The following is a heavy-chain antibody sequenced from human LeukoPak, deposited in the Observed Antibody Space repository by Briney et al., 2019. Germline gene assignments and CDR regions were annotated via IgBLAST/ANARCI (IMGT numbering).Heavy chain of an antibody. Sequence: QTGGSLRLSCAASGFTFSSYWTNWARQAPGKGLEWVASINHNGNVNYYVDSVKGRFTISRDNAKNSLYPQMSNLRAEDTAVYFCARGGGLDVWGQGATVTVSS. D-gene: IGHD3-16*01. CDR2: INHNGNVN. CDR3: ARGGGLDV. CDR1: GFTFSSYW. V-gene: IGHV3-7*03. J-gene: IGHJ6*02.